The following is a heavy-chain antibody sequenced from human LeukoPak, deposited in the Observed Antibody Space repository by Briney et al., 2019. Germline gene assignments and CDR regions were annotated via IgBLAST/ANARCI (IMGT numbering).Heavy chain of an antibody. V-gene: IGHV3-30*04. J-gene: IGHJ4*02. CDR3: AKAESAYPFDY. CDR1: GFTFTSYA. D-gene: IGHD3-16*01. Sequence: GRSLRLSCTASGFTFTSYAMHWVRQAPGKGLEWVAVISYDGSNKYYADSVKGRFTISRDNSKNTLYLQMNSLRAEDTAVYYCAKAESAYPFDYWGQGTLVTVSS. CDR2: ISYDGSNK.